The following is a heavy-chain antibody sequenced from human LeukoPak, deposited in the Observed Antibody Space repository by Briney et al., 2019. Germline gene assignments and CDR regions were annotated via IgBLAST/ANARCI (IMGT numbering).Heavy chain of an antibody. V-gene: IGHV4-31*03. CDR2: IYYSGST. CDR3: ARANYKLELPSPPTFDY. D-gene: IGHD1-7*01. Sequence: PSETLSPTCTVSGGSISSGGYYWSWIRQHPGKGLEWIGYIYYSGSTYYNPSLKSRVTISVDTSKNQFSLKLSSVTAADTAVYYCARANYKLELPSPPTFDYWGQGTLVTVSS. CDR1: GGSISSGGYY. J-gene: IGHJ4*02.